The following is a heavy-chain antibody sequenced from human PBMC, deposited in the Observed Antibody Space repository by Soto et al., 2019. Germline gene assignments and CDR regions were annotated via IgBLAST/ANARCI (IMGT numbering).Heavy chain of an antibody. D-gene: IGHD6-19*01. V-gene: IGHV1-69*08. J-gene: IGHJ6*03. Sequence: QVQLVQSGAEVKKPGSSVKVCCKASGGTFSSYTISWVRQAPGQGLEWMGRIIPILGIANYAQKFQGRVTITADKSTSTAYMELSSLRSEDTAVYYCARDRYSSGWANYYYYYMDVWGKGTTVTVSS. CDR2: IIPILGIA. CDR1: GGTFSSYT. CDR3: ARDRYSSGWANYYYYYMDV.